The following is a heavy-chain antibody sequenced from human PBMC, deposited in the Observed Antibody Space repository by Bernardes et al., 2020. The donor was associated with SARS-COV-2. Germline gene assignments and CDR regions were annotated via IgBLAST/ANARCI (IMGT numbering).Heavy chain of an antibody. J-gene: IGHJ4*02. CDR2: ISWNSGSI. D-gene: IGHD4-17*01. Sequence: GGSLRLSCAASGFTFDDYAMHWVRQAPGKGLEWVSGISWNSGSIGYADSVKGRFTISRDNAKNSLYLQMNSLRAEDTALYYCASLTQAVTTRPLDYWGQGTLVTFSS. CDR1: GFTFDDYA. V-gene: IGHV3-9*01. CDR3: ASLTQAVTTRPLDY.